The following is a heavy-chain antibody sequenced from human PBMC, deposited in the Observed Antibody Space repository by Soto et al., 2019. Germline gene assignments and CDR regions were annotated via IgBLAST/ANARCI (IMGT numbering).Heavy chain of an antibody. D-gene: IGHD3-3*01. V-gene: IGHV3-11*03. CDR3: ASGGEYDFWSGSYAPAAGQFDY. J-gene: IGHJ4*02. Sequence: SRRLSCAVSGFTFSDYYMTWIRQAPGKGLEWVSYISSSTSHTNYADSVKGRFTISRDNAKNSLYLQMNSLRAEDTAVYYCASGGEYDFWSGSYAPAAGQFDYWGQGTLVTVSS. CDR1: GFTFSDYY. CDR2: ISSSTSHT.